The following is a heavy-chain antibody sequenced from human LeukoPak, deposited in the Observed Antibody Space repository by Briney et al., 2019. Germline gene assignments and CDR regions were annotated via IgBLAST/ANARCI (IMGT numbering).Heavy chain of an antibody. Sequence: PSETLSLTCTVSGGSISSYYWSWIRQPPGKGLEWIGYIYHSGSTYYNPSLKSRVTISVDRSKNQFSLKLSSVTAADTAVYYCARQLTGAFDYWGQGTLVTVSS. CDR2: IYHSGST. CDR3: ARQLTGAFDY. D-gene: IGHD7-27*01. J-gene: IGHJ4*02. V-gene: IGHV4-59*08. CDR1: GGSISSYY.